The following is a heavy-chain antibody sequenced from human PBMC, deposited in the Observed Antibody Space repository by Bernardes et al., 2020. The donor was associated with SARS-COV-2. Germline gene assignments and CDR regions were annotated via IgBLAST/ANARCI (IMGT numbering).Heavy chain of an antibody. CDR2: IYYSGST. J-gene: IGHJ6*02. Sequence: SETLSLTCTVSGGSISSSSYYWGWIRQPPGKGLEWIGSIYYSGSTYYNPSLKSRVTISVDTSKNQFSLKLSSVTAADTAIYHCAKPLTGARRGYYYYYNGLDVWGQGTTVTVSS. CDR3: AKPLTGARRGYYYYYNGLDV. V-gene: IGHV4-39*01. CDR1: GGSISSSSYY. D-gene: IGHD7-27*01.